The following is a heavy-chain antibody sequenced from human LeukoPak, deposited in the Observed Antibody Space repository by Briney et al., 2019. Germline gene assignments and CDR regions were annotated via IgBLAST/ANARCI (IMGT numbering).Heavy chain of an antibody. Sequence: GESLKISCKGSGCSFTSYWIGWVRQMPGKGLEWMGIIYPGDSDTRYSPSFQGQVTISADKSISTAYLQWSSLKASDTAMYYCARSGYCSGGSCYGLFDYWGQGTLVTVSS. CDR3: ARSGYCSGGSCYGLFDY. CDR2: IYPGDSDT. CDR1: GCSFTSYW. V-gene: IGHV5-51*01. J-gene: IGHJ4*02. D-gene: IGHD2-15*01.